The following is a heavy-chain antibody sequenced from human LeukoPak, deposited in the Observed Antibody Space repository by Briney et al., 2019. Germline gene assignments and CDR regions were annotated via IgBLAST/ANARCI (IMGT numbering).Heavy chain of an antibody. CDR3: ARDDRYCSSTSCYNSPLDY. V-gene: IGHV4-34*01. CDR1: GGSFSGYY. D-gene: IGHD2-2*02. Sequence: SETLSLTCAXYGGSFSGYYWSWIRQPLGKGLEWIGEINHSGSTNYNPSLKSRVTISVDTSKNQFSLKLSSVTAADTAVYYRARDDRYCSSTSCYNSPLDYWGQGTLVTVSS. J-gene: IGHJ4*02. CDR2: INHSGST.